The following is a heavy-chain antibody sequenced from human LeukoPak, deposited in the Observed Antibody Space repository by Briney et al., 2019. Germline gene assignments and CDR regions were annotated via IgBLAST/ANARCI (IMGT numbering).Heavy chain of an antibody. J-gene: IGHJ4*02. Sequence: SETLSLTCTVSGGSISSYYWSWIRQPAGKGLEWIGRIYTSGSTNYNPSLKSRVTMSVDTSKDQFSLKLSSVTAADTAVYYCARDKYYYGSGSYVHFDYWGQGTLVTVSS. CDR1: GGSISSYY. D-gene: IGHD3-10*01. CDR2: IYTSGST. V-gene: IGHV4-4*07. CDR3: ARDKYYYGSGSYVHFDY.